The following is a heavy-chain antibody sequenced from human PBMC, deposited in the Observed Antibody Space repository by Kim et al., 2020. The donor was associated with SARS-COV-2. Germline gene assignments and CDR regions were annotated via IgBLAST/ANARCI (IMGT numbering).Heavy chain of an antibody. Sequence: SETLSLTCTVSGGSISSSSYYWGWIRQPPGKGLEWIGSIYYSGSTYYNPSLKSRVTISVDTSKNQFSLKLSSVTAADTAVYYCARLGLRWELFGMDVWGQGTTVTVSS. CDR3: ARLGLRWELFGMDV. V-gene: IGHV4-39*01. CDR2: IYYSGST. CDR1: GGSISSSSYY. D-gene: IGHD1-26*01. J-gene: IGHJ6*02.